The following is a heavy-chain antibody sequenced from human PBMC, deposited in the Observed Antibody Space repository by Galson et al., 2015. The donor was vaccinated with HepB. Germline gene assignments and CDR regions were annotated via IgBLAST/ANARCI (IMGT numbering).Heavy chain of an antibody. Sequence: SLRLSCAASGFTFTDYWMTWVRQAPGKGLEWVASIDQDATETYYVDSVEGRFTISRDNAQNSLYLQMNSLRVEDTAVYYWASGMIEFHYWGQGTLVTVSS. D-gene: IGHD3-16*01. J-gene: IGHJ4*02. CDR1: GFTFTDYW. V-gene: IGHV3-7*05. CDR3: ASGMIEFHY. CDR2: IDQDATET.